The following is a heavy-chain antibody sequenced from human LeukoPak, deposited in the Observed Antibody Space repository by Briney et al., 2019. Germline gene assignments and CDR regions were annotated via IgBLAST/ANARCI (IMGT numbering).Heavy chain of an antibody. D-gene: IGHD1-26*01. V-gene: IGHV3-23*01. CDR3: ANFHIGRNFDY. CDR2: ISGSGGST. J-gene: IGHJ4*02. Sequence: GGSLRLSCAAAGFTFSSYAMRWVSQAPGKGLEWVSAISGSGGSTYYGGSGKGRFTISIDNSKNTLYLQMTSLRAEDTALYYCANFHIGRNFDYWGQGTLVTVSS. CDR1: GFTFSSYA.